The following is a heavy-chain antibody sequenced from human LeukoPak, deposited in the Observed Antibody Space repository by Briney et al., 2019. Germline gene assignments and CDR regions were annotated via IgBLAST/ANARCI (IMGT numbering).Heavy chain of an antibody. CDR2: LYYTGST. V-gene: IGHV4-39*01. CDR3: ARPALGAFDI. Sequence: RPSETLSLTCTVSGGSISSSSYYWGWIRQPPRKGLEWIGSLYYTGSTYYNPSLKSRVTISVDTSKNQFSLKLSSVTAADMAVYYCARPALGAFDIWGQGTMVTVSS. J-gene: IGHJ3*02. D-gene: IGHD3-10*01. CDR1: GGSISSSSYY.